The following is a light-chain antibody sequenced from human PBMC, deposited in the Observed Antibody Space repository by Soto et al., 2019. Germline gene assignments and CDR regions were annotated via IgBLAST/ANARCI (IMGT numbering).Light chain of an antibody. J-gene: IGLJ2*01. Sequence: QSALTQPRSVSGSPGQSVTISCTGTSSDVGRYNYVSWYQQHPGKAPKLIIYDVTKRPSGVPDRFSGSKSGNTASLTISGLQAEDEVDYYCSSYAGTSNLLFGGGTKLTVL. CDR1: SSDVGRYNY. CDR2: DVT. V-gene: IGLV2-11*01. CDR3: SSYAGTSNLL.